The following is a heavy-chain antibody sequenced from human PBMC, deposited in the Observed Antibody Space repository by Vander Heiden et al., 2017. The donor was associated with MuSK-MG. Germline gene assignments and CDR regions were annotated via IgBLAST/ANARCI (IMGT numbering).Heavy chain of an antibody. CDR3: ARGTNLRRYFDWEENWFDP. V-gene: IGHV4-39*01. J-gene: IGHJ5*02. CDR1: GGSISSSSYY. D-gene: IGHD3-9*01. CDR2: IYYSGST. Sequence: QLQLQESGPGLVKPSETLSLTCTVSGGSISSSSYYWGWIRQPPGKGLEWIGSIYYSGSTYYNPSLKSRVTISVDTSKNQFSLKLSSVTAADTAVYYCARGTNLRRYFDWEENWFDPWGQGTLVTVSS.